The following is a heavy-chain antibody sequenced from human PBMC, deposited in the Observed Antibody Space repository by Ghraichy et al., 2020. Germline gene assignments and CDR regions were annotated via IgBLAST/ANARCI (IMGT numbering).Heavy chain of an antibody. J-gene: IGHJ4*02. CDR1: GYTFTGYY. Sequence: ASVKASCKASGYTFTGYYMHWVRQAPGQGLEWMGWINPNSGGTNYAQKFQGRVTMTRDTSISTAYMELSRLRSDDTAVYYCARDLKEKTLTFDYWGQGTLVTVSS. CDR2: INPNSGGT. V-gene: IGHV1-2*02. D-gene: IGHD5-24*01. CDR3: ARDLKEKTLTFDY.